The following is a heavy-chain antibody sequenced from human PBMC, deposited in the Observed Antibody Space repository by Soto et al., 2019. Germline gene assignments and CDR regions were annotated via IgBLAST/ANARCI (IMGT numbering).Heavy chain of an antibody. D-gene: IGHD6-19*01. CDR3: ARGTGHSSGWYPHWFDP. CDR2: INHSGST. J-gene: IGHJ5*02. CDR1: GGSFSGYY. Sequence: TCAVYGGSFSGYYWTWIRQPPGTGLEWIGEINHSGSTNYNPSLKSRVTISVDTSKNQFSLKLTPVTAADTAVYYCARGTGHSSGWYPHWFDPWGQGTLVTV. V-gene: IGHV4-34*01.